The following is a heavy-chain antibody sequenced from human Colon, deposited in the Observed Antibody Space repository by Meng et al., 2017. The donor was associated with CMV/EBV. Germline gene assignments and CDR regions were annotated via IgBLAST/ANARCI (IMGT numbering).Heavy chain of an antibody. J-gene: IGHJ5*02. Sequence: SETLSLTCAVSGGSFSSYYWSWIRETPGKGLEWIGEINHRGNTNYNLSLKSRTSISIDTSKNQFFLNLRSVTAADTAVYHCVKIEGRCDSQSCSYYRWFDPWGQGILVTVSS. D-gene: IGHD2/OR15-2a*01. CDR2: INHRGNT. CDR1: GGSFSSYY. CDR3: VKIEGRCDSQSCSYYRWFDP. V-gene: IGHV4-34*01.